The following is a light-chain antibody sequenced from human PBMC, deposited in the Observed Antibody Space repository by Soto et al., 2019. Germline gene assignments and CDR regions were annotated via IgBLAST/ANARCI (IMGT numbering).Light chain of an antibody. CDR2: AAS. V-gene: IGKV1-12*01. J-gene: IGKJ4*01. Sequence: DIQMTQYPSSVSASVGDRVSITCRASQDISNWLAWYQQKPGEAPKVLIYAASTLQSGVPSRFSGSGSGTDFTLTISSLQAEDFATYFCQEANSFPLTFGGGTKVEIK. CDR1: QDISNW. CDR3: QEANSFPLT.